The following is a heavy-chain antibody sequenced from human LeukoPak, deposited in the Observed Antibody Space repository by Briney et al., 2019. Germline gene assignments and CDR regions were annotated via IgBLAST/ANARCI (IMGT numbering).Heavy chain of an antibody. D-gene: IGHD6-19*01. CDR1: GFTFGDYL. J-gene: IGHJ4*02. V-gene: IGHV3-49*03. CDR3: SRGSGWLSVY. Sequence: GGSLRLSCTASGFTFGDYLMSWFRQAPEKGLEWIGFISGGTTEYAASVKGRFTISRDDSTSIAYLQMNSLTTEDTAVYYCSRGSGWLSVYWGQGTLVTVSS. CDR2: ISGGTT.